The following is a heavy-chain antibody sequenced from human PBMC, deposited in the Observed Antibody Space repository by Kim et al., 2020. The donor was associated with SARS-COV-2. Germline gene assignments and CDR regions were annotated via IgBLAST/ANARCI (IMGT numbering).Heavy chain of an antibody. Sequence: GGSLRLSCSASGFTFSSYAMYWVRQAPGKGLEYVSGMSSNGETTYYADSVKGRFTISRDNSKNTMYLQMSSLRIEDTAVYYCVKDIFPFRWSYNCYFDYWGQGTLVIVSS. D-gene: IGHD1-1*01. J-gene: IGHJ4*02. CDR1: GFTFSSYA. CDR3: VKDIFPFRWSYNCYFDY. CDR2: MSSNGETT. V-gene: IGHV3-64D*06.